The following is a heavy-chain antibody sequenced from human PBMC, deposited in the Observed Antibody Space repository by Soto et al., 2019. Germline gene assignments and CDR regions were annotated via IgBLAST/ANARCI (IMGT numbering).Heavy chain of an antibody. D-gene: IGHD3-22*01. Sequence: SETLSLTCAVYGGSFSGYYWSWIRQPPGKGLEWIGEINHSGSTNYNPSLKSRVTISVDTSRNQFSLKLSSVTAADTAVYYCARGTLYDSSGYYDYWGQGTLVTVSS. CDR2: INHSGST. CDR1: GGSFSGYY. CDR3: ARGTLYDSSGYYDY. V-gene: IGHV4-34*01. J-gene: IGHJ4*02.